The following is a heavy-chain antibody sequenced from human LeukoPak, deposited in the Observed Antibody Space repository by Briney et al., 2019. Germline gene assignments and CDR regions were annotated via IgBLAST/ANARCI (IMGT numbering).Heavy chain of an antibody. D-gene: IGHD2-2*01. CDR1: GGTFSSYA. CDR2: IIPIFGTA. V-gene: IGHV1-69*05. J-gene: IGHJ4*02. CDR3: ARGGLVVVPAAIFLPDDY. Sequence: SVKVSCKASGGTFSSYAISWVRQAPGQGLEWMGGIIPIFGTANYAQKFQGRVTITTDESTSTAYMELSSLRSEDTAVYYCARGGLVVVPAAIFLPDDYWGQGTLVTVSS.